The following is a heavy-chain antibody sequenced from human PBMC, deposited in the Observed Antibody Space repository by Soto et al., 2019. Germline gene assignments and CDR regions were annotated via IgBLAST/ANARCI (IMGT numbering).Heavy chain of an antibody. J-gene: IGHJ6*02. CDR1: GYTFTSYY. CDR2: INPSGGST. Sequence: ASVKVSCKASGYTFTSYYMHWVRQAPGQGLEWMGIINPSGGSTSYAQKFQGRVTMTRDTSTSTVYMELSSLRSEDTAVYYCARAEILIVDYYGMDVWGQGNKVTVS. CDR3: ARAEILIVDYYGMDV. V-gene: IGHV1-46*01. D-gene: IGHD3-22*01.